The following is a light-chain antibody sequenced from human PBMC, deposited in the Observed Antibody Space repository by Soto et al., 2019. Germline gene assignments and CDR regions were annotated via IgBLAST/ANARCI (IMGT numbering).Light chain of an antibody. CDR3: QQYNNWPFT. J-gene: IGKJ4*01. V-gene: IGKV3-15*01. CDR1: QSFSSS. CDR2: DTS. Sequence: EIVMTQSPATLSVSPGERATLSCRASQSFSSSLAWYQQKPGQAPRLLIYDTSDRATGIPARFSGSWSGTEFTLTISSVQSEDFAVYYCQQYNNWPFTFGGGTKVEI.